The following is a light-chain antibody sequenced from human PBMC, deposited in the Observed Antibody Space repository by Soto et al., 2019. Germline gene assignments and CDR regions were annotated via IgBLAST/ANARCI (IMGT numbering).Light chain of an antibody. J-gene: IGKJ1*01. CDR2: GAS. Sequence: EIVLTQSPGTLSLSPGESATLSCRASQSVTSNSLAWYQQKTGQAPRLLIYGASSRATGIPDRFSGSGSGTDLTLTISEVQPEDFALYYCHKRQSWPRTFGQGTKVDIK. CDR1: QSVTSNS. CDR3: HKRQSWPRT. V-gene: IGKV3-20*01.